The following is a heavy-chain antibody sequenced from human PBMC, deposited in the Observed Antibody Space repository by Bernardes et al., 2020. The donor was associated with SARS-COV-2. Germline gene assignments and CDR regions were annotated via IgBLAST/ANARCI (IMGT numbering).Heavy chain of an antibody. V-gene: IGHV3-53*01. CDR2: IENSQVGGYT. CDR3: VRGGGTD. Sequence: GSLRLSCAASGLSVSGYYMSWVRQVPGKGLECVSVIENSQVGGYTYYADSVKGRFTISRDKSKNTVYLQMNSLRAEDTALYYCVRGGGTDWGQGTLVTVSS. D-gene: IGHD2-15*01. J-gene: IGHJ4*02. CDR1: GLSVSGYY.